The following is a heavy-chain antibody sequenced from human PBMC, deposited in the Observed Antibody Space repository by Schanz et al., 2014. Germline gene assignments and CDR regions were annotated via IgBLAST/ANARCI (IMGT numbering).Heavy chain of an antibody. CDR2: ISDRGDGT. CDR3: VKTDAGWRFDY. V-gene: IGHV3-23*04. D-gene: IGHD6-19*01. CDR1: GFTFTTFA. J-gene: IGHJ4*02. Sequence: VQLVESGGGVVQPGRSLRLSCAASGFTFTTFAMTWVRQAPGKGLEWGSGISDRGDGTNYGDSVRGRFTISRDNSRNTVYLQMNNVGVDDTATYYCVKTDAGWRFDYWGQGTLVIVSS.